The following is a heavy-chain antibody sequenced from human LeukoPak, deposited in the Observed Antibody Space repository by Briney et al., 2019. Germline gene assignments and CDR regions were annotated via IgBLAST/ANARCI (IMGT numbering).Heavy chain of an antibody. V-gene: IGHV4-39*07. CDR2: IYYGGST. CDR3: RLDSVDYYSFDH. D-gene: IGHD3-22*01. Sequence: SETLSLTCSVSDDSILSRTHDWAWIRQPPGKGLEWIGTIYYGGSTYYNPSLKSRVTVSVDRSKNQFSLKLNSVTAADTAVYYCRLDSVDYYSFDHWGRGILVTVFS. J-gene: IGHJ4*02. CDR1: DDSILSRTHD.